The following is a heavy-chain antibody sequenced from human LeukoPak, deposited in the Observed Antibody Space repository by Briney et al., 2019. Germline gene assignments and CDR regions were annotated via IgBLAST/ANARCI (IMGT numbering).Heavy chain of an antibody. CDR3: ARGNSYDTYYYYYMDV. CDR1: GYTFTSYD. J-gene: IGHJ6*03. D-gene: IGHD3-22*01. CDR2: MNPNSGNT. Sequence: WASVKVSCKASGYTFTSYDINWVRQATGQGLEWMGWMNPNSGNTGYAQKFQGRVTITRNTSISTAYMELSSLRSEDTVVYYCARGNSYDTYYYYYMDVWGKGTTVTVSS. V-gene: IGHV1-8*03.